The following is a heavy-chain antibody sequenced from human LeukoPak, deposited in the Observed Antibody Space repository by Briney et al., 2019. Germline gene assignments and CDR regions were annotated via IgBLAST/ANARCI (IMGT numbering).Heavy chain of an antibody. Sequence: GSLRLSCAASGFTFSSYAMSWVRQAPGKGLEWIGSIYYSGSTYYNPSLKSRVTISVDTSKNQFSLKLSSVTAAETAVYYCAREGRYRYGYNEYHSYMDIWGKGTTVTVSS. J-gene: IGHJ6*03. CDR1: GFTFSSYA. CDR2: IYYSGST. D-gene: IGHD5-24*01. V-gene: IGHV4-39*07. CDR3: AREGRYRYGYNEYHSYMDI.